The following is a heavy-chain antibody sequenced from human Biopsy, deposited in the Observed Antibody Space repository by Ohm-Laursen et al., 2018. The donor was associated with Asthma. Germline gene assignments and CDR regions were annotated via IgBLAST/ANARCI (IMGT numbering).Heavy chain of an antibody. Sequence: SLRLSCAASGFTFSSYGMHWVRQAPGKGLEWVAVIWYDGSNKYYADSVKGRFTISRDNSKNTLYLQMNSLRAEDTAVYHCARGGLGYCSSTSCYQNYYYGMDAWGQGTTVTVSS. J-gene: IGHJ6*02. V-gene: IGHV3-33*01. CDR1: GFTFSSYG. CDR2: IWYDGSNK. D-gene: IGHD2-2*01. CDR3: ARGGLGYCSSTSCYQNYYYGMDA.